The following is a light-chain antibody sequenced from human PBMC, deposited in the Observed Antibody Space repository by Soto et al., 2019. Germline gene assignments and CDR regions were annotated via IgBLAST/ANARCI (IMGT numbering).Light chain of an antibody. V-gene: IGLV2-14*02. J-gene: IGLJ1*01. CDR1: TSDVGGYNL. CDR3: ISYKTDDTFL. Sequence: QSALTQPASVSGSPGQSITISCSGTTSDVGGYNLVSWYQQHTAKAPKLLIYEGTQRPSGVSNRFSGSKSGITASLTISGLQADDEAEYFCISYKTDDTFLFGTGTKVTVL. CDR2: EGT.